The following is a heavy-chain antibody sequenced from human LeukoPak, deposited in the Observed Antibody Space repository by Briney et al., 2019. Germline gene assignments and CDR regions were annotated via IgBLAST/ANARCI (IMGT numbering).Heavy chain of an antibody. Sequence: ASVKVSCKVSGYTLTELSMHWVRQAPGKGLEWMGGFDPENGKTIYAQKFQGRVTMTEDTFTDTAYMELSSLRSEDAAVYYCALISGYSSGWYYFDYWGQGTLVTVSS. J-gene: IGHJ4*02. V-gene: IGHV1-24*01. CDR2: FDPENGKT. D-gene: IGHD6-19*01. CDR3: ALISGYSSGWYYFDY. CDR1: GYTLTELS.